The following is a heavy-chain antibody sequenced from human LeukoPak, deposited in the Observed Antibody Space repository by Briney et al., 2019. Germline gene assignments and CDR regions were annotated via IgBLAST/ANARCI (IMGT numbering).Heavy chain of an antibody. J-gene: IGHJ3*02. D-gene: IGHD3-16*01. CDR2: IYSGGST. V-gene: IGHV3-53*01. CDR1: GFTFRTYA. CDR3: ARAGEYT. Sequence: GGSLRLSCAVSGFTFRTYAMSWARQAPGKGLEWVSVIYSGGSTDYTDSVKGRFTISRDNSKNTLYLQMNSLRAEDTAVYYCARAGEYTWGQGTMVTVSS.